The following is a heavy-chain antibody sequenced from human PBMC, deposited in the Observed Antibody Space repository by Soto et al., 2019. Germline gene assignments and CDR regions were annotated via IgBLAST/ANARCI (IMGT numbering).Heavy chain of an antibody. D-gene: IGHD1-26*01. V-gene: IGHV3-53*01. CDR1: GFTVSSNY. CDR2: IYSGGST. Sequence: GGSLRLSCAASGFTVSSNYMSWVRQAPGKGLEWVSVIYSGGSTYYADSVKGRFTISRDNSKNTLYLQMNSLRAEDTAVYYCARINSGSYSDYWGQGTLVTVSS. J-gene: IGHJ4*02. CDR3: ARINSGSYSDY.